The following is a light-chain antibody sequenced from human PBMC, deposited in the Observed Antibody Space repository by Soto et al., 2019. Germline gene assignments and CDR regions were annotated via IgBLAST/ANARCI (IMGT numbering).Light chain of an antibody. CDR3: QQYYSTPLLT. Sequence: DIVMNQSPDSLSVSLGERATINCKSSQSVLYSSKNKNYLAWYQQKPGQPPKLLIYWASTRESGVPDRFSGSGSGTDFTLTICSLQAEDVAVYYCQQYYSTPLLTFGGGTKVEIK. J-gene: IGKJ4*01. CDR1: QSVLYSSKNKNY. CDR2: WAS. V-gene: IGKV4-1*01.